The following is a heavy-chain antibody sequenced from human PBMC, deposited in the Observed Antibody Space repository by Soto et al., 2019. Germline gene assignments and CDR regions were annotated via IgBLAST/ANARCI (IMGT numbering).Heavy chain of an antibody. V-gene: IGHV4-59*01. Sequence: SETLSLTCTVSCGSISSYYWSWIRQPPGKGLEWIGYIYYSGITNYNPSLKSRVTISVDTSKNQFSLKLSSVTAADTAVYYCARYKYNYYYGMYVWGQGTTVTVS. J-gene: IGHJ6*02. CDR3: ARYKYNYYYGMYV. CDR1: CGSISSYY. CDR2: IYYSGIT. D-gene: IGHD1-20*01.